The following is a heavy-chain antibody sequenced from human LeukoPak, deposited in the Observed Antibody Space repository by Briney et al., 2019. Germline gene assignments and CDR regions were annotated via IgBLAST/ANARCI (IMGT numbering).Heavy chain of an antibody. CDR2: ISRSGGST. V-gene: IGHV3-23*01. CDR1: GFSFSSYA. D-gene: IGHD2-2*01. J-gene: IGHJ6*03. CDR3: AKGPSSTRGALYYMDV. Sequence: QPGGSLRLSCAASGFSFSSYAMSWVRQAPGKGLEWVSAISRSGGSTYYADSVKGRFTISRDDSKNTLYLQMNSLRAEDTAIYNCAKGPSSTRGALYYMDVWGKGTTVTVSS.